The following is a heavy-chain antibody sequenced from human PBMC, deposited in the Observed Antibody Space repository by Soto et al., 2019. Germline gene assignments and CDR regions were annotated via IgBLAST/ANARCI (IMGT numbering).Heavy chain of an antibody. D-gene: IGHD1-26*01. Sequence: ASVKVSCKASGYTFTGYYMHWVRQAPGQGLEWMGWINPNSGGTNYAQKFQGWVTMTRDTSISTAYMELSRRRSDDTAVYYCARGGRIVGATTKVDYWGQGTLVTVSS. CDR2: INPNSGGT. CDR3: ARGGRIVGATTKVDY. J-gene: IGHJ4*02. CDR1: GYTFTGYY. V-gene: IGHV1-2*04.